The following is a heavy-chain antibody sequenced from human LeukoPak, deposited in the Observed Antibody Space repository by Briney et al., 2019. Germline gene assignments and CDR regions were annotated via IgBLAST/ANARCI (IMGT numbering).Heavy chain of an antibody. D-gene: IGHD5-24*01. J-gene: IGHJ4*02. CDR1: GFNFSSCW. V-gene: IGHV3-7*05. CDR3: ARVGEMAGFDY. Sequence: PGGSLRLSCAASGFNFSSCWMSWVRQAPGKGLEWVANVKQDGSEKYYVDSVKGRFTISRDNAKNSLYLQMNILRAEDTAVYYCARVGEMAGFDYWGQGTLVTVSS. CDR2: VKQDGSEK.